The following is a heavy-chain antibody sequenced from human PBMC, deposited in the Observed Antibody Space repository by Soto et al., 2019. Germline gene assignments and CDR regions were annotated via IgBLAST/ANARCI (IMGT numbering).Heavy chain of an antibody. V-gene: IGHV3-13*01. CDR1: GFTSITYD. CDR3: ARGQSSSWTFDY. Sequence: EVQLVGSGGGLVHPGGSLRLSCAASGFTSITYDMHWFRGATGKGLEWVPAMGTAGDTYYPGSVKGRFTISRENAKNSLYLQMNSLRAGDTAVYYCARGQSSSWTFDYWGQGTLVTVSS. J-gene: IGHJ4*02. D-gene: IGHD6-13*01. CDR2: MGTAGDT.